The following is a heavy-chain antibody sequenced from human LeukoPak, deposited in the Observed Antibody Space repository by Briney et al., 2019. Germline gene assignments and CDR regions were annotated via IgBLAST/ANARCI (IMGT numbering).Heavy chain of an antibody. Sequence: GGSLRLSCAASGFTFSNYWMHWVRQVPGKGLVWVSRINDDGRATFYADSVKGRFTISRDNAKNTLFLQINSLRAEDTAVYYCARGAIAAINWFDPWGQGTLVTVSS. CDR3: ARGAIAAINWFDP. V-gene: IGHV3-74*01. CDR2: INDDGRAT. J-gene: IGHJ5*02. CDR1: GFTFSNYW. D-gene: IGHD6-13*01.